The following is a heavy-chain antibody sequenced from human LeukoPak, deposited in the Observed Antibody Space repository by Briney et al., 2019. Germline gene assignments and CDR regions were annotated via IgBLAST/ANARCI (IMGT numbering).Heavy chain of an antibody. CDR3: ARGTIGTMIVAFDY. CDR1: GYIFTGYY. CDR2: INPNSGDT. D-gene: IGHD3-22*01. V-gene: IGHV1-2*02. Sequence: EASVKVSCKASGYIFTGYYMHWVRQAPGQGLEWMGWINPNSGDTNYAQKFQGRVTMTRDTSISTAYMELSRLRSDDTAVYYCARGTIGTMIVAFDYWGQGTLVTVSS. J-gene: IGHJ4*02.